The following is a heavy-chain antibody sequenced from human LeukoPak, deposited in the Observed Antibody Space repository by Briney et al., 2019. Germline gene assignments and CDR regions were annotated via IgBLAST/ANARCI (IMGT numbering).Heavy chain of an antibody. CDR2: INPSGGST. V-gene: IGHV1-46*01. D-gene: IGHD5-24*01. J-gene: IGHJ4*02. CDR1: GYTFTSYY. CDR3: ARAPAYRDGYNTWDY. Sequence: ASVKVSCKASGYTFTSYYMHWVRQAPGQGLEWMGIINPSGGSTSYAQKFQGRVTMTRDTSTSTVYMELSSLRSEDTAVYYCARAPAYRDGYNTWDYWGQGTLVTASS.